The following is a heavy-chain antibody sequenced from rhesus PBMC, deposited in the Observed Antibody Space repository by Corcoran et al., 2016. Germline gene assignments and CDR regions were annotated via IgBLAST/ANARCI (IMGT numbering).Heavy chain of an antibody. CDR2: IYVSGSST. CDR1: GGSTISSY. V-gene: IGHV4-169*02. J-gene: IGHJ4*01. CDR3: VREYSGSYFDY. D-gene: IGHD6-25*01. Sequence: QLQLQESGPGLVKPSETLSVTCAGSGGSTISSYWRWFGLAPGKGLEWMGYIYVSGSSTNYNPSLKSRVTLSVDTSKNQFSLKLSSVTAADTAVYYCVREYSGSYFDYWGQGVLVTVSS.